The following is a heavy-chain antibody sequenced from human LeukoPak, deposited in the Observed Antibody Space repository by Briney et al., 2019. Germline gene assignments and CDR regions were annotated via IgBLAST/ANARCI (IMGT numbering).Heavy chain of an antibody. D-gene: IGHD2-2*01. CDR1: GYTFTSYG. CDR2: ISAYNGNT. J-gene: IGHJ5*02. CDR3: ARDFLPLVPAAVPIWFDP. V-gene: IGHV1-18*01. Sequence: GASVKVSCKASGYTFTSYGISWVRQAPGQGLEWMGGISAYNGNTNYAQKLQGRVTMTTDTSTSTAYMELRSLRSDDTAVYYCARDFLPLVPAAVPIWFDPWGQGTLVTVSS.